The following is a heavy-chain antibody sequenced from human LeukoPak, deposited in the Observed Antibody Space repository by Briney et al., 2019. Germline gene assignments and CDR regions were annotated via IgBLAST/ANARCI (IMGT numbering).Heavy chain of an antibody. CDR2: IYYSGST. V-gene: IGHV4-61*01. D-gene: IGHD4-23*01. CDR1: GGSISSGSYY. Sequence: SETLSLTCTVSGGSISSGSYYWSWIRQPPGKGLEWIGYIYYSGSTNYNPSLKSRVTISVDTSKNQFSLKLSSVTAADTAVYYCASGNSWYYYMDVWGKGTTVTVSS. J-gene: IGHJ6*03. CDR3: ASGNSWYYYMDV.